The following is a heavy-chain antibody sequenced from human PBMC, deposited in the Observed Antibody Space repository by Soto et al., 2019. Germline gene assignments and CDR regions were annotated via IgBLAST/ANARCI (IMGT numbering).Heavy chain of an antibody. CDR2: ISYDGSNK. CDR3: AKVGITMVRGGLDV. V-gene: IGHV3-30*18. J-gene: IGHJ6*02. Sequence: QVQLVESGGGVVQPGRSLRLSCAASGFTFSSYGMHWVRQAPGKGLEWVAVISYDGSNKYYADSVKGRFTISRDNSKNTLYLQMNSLRAEDTAVYYCAKVGITMVRGGLDVWGQGTTVTVSS. CDR1: GFTFSSYG. D-gene: IGHD3-10*01.